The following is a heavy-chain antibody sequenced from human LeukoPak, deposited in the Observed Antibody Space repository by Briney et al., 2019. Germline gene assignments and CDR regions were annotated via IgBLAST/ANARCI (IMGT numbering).Heavy chain of an antibody. D-gene: IGHD5-24*01. V-gene: IGHV4-34*01. CDR3: ARGEMATALNDY. Sequence: SETLSLTCAVYGGSFSGYYWSWIRQPPGKGLEWIGEINHSGSTNYNPSLKSRVTISVDPSKNQFSLKLSSVTAADTAVYYCARGEMATALNDYWGQGTLVTVSS. CDR2: INHSGST. J-gene: IGHJ4*02. CDR1: GGSFSGYY.